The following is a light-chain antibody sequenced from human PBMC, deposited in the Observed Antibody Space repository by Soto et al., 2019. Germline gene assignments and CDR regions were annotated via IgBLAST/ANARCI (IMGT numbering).Light chain of an antibody. J-gene: IGKJ3*01. V-gene: IGKV3D-20*02. CDR3: QQRSNWAT. Sequence: EIVLTQSPGTLSLSPGERATLSCRASQSVSSSYLVWYQQKPGQAPRLLIFGASGRATGIPARFSGSGSGTDFTLTISSVEPEDVAVYYCQQRSNWATFGPGTKVDIK. CDR2: GAS. CDR1: QSVSSSY.